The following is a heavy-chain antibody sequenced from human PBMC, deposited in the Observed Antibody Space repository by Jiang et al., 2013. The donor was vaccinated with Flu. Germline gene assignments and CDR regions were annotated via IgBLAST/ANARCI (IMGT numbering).Heavy chain of an antibody. Sequence: GSGLVKPSQTLSLTCAVSGGSISSGGYSWSWIRQPPGKGLEWIGYIYHSGSTYYNPSLKSRVTISVDRSKNQFSLKLSSVTAADTAVYYCARGHYSNLYYFDYWGQGTLVTVSS. CDR1: GGSISSGGYS. D-gene: IGHD4-11*01. CDR2: IYHSGST. CDR3: ARGHYSNLYYFDY. J-gene: IGHJ4*02. V-gene: IGHV4-30-2*01.